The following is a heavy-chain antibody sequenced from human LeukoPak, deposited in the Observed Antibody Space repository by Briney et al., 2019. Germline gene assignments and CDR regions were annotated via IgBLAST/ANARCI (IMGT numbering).Heavy chain of an antibody. CDR2: IYYSGST. D-gene: IGHD2-21*02. CDR1: GGSISSGDYY. V-gene: IGHV4-30-4*01. J-gene: IGHJ3*02. Sequence: SQTLSPTCTVSGGSISSGDYYWSWIRQPPGKGLEWIGYIYYSGSTYYNPSLKSRVTISVDTSKNQFSLKLSSVTAADTAVYYCARAHVAVTAPLAPDAFDIWGQGTMVTVSS. CDR3: ARAHVAVTAPLAPDAFDI.